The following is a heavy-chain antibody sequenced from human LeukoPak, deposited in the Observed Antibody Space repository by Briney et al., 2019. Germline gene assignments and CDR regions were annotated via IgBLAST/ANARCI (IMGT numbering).Heavy chain of an antibody. CDR1: AFTCSSYS. CDR2: ISSSSSTI. D-gene: IGHD1-26*01. V-gene: IGHV3-48*01. Sequence: PGGSLRLSCAASAFTCSSYSMNWVRQAPGQGLEWVSYISSSSSTIYYADSVKGRFTISRDNAKNSLYLQMNSLRAEDTSVYYCAGAGSGSYDYWGQGTLVTVSS. CDR3: AGAGSGSYDY. J-gene: IGHJ4*02.